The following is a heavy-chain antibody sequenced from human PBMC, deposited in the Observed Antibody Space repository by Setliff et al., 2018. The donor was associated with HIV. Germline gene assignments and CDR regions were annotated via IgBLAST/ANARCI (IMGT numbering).Heavy chain of an antibody. Sequence: LRLSCAASGFTFSDYYMSWIRQAPGKGLEWVSYISSSGSTIYYANSVKGRFTISRDNAKNSLFLQMNSLRAEDTAVYYCARDGGSTSYNFLYYYGMDVWGQGTTVTVSS. V-gene: IGHV3-11*04. J-gene: IGHJ6*02. CDR3: ARDGGSTSYNFLYYYGMDV. D-gene: IGHD2-2*01. CDR1: GFTFSDYY. CDR2: ISSSGSTI.